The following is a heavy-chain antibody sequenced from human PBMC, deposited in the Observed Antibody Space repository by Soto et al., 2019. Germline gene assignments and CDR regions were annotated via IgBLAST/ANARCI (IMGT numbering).Heavy chain of an antibody. CDR2: ISYDGSNK. CDR3: ARDRSSSLDY. J-gene: IGHJ4*02. Sequence: GGSLRLSCAASGFTFSSYAMHWVRQAPGKGLEWVAVISYDGSNKYYADSVKGRFTISRDNSKNTLYLQMNSLRAEDTAVYYCARDRSSSLDYWGQGPLVPVSS. CDR1: GFTFSSYA. D-gene: IGHD6-13*01. V-gene: IGHV3-30-3*01.